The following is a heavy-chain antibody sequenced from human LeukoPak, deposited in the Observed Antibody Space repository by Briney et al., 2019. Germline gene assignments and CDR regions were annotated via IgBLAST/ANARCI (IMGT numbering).Heavy chain of an antibody. CDR2: IISSSSYI. CDR1: GFTFSTYG. Sequence: GGSLRLSCAASGFTFSTYGMNWVRQAPGKGLEWVSSIISSSSYIYYADSVKGRFTISRDNAKNSLYLQMNSLRAEDTAVYYCASSDSSGYYRGGFDYWDQGTLVTVSS. D-gene: IGHD3-22*01. J-gene: IGHJ4*02. CDR3: ASSDSSGYYRGGFDY. V-gene: IGHV3-21*01.